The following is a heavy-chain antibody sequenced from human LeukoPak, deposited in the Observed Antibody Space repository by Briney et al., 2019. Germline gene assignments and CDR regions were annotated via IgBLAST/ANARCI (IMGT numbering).Heavy chain of an antibody. D-gene: IGHD1-1*01. CDR1: GFTFSSYE. V-gene: IGHV3-48*03. CDR3: ARDPTALQNWDDFTLDY. J-gene: IGHJ4*02. Sequence: PGGSLRLSCEASGFTFSSYEMNWVRQAPGKEPEGVAWISSSTGTVYYADSVKGRFTISRDNAKNSRYLQMNSLRAEDTAVYYCARDPTALQNWDDFTLDYWGQGALVTVSS. CDR2: ISSSTGTV.